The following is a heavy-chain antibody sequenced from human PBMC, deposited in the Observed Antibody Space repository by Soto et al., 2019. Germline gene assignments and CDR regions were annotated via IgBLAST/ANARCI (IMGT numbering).Heavy chain of an antibody. Sequence: GESLKISCKGSGYSFTSYWISWVRQMPGKGLEWMGRIDPSDSYTNYSPSFQGHVTISADKSISTAYLQWSSLKASDTAMYYCAISSIAALTPEYWGQGTLVTVSS. D-gene: IGHD6-6*01. CDR3: AISSIAALTPEY. J-gene: IGHJ4*02. CDR2: IDPSDSYT. V-gene: IGHV5-10-1*01. CDR1: GYSFTSYW.